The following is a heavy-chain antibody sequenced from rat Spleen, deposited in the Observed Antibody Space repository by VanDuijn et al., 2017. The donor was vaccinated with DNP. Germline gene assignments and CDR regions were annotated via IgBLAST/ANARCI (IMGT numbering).Heavy chain of an antibody. D-gene: IGHD3-1*01. V-gene: IGHV3-1*01. CDR3: ARWSTFFDY. CDR1: GYSITRNY. Sequence: EVQLQESGPGLVKPSQSLPLTCSVTGYSITRNYWGWIRKFPGNKMEWIGHISYSGGTHYNPSLKSRISITRDTSKNQFFLQLNSVTTEDTATYYCARWSTFFDYWGQGVMVTVSS. CDR2: ISYSGGT. J-gene: IGHJ2*01.